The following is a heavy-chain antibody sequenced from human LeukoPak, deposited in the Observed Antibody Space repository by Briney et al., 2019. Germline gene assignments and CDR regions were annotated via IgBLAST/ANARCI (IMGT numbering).Heavy chain of an antibody. Sequence: PGGSLRLSCAASGFTFSSYAMHWVRQAPGKGLEWVAVISYDGSNKYYADSVKGRFTISRDNSKNTLYLQMNSLRAEDTTVYYCAKDSGPDFWSGYCDYWGQGTLVTVSS. CDR2: ISYDGSNK. D-gene: IGHD3-3*01. CDR3: AKDSGPDFWSGYCDY. J-gene: IGHJ4*02. CDR1: GFTFSSYA. V-gene: IGHV3-30-3*01.